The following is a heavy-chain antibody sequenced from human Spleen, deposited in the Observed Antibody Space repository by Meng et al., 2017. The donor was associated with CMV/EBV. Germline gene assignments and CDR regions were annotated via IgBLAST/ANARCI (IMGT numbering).Heavy chain of an antibody. Sequence: SETLSLTCSVSGGSISSSYWSWIRQPPGKGLEWIGYSGSTNYNPSLQSRVTISVDKSKNQFSLKLSSVTAADTAVYYCARDCSSTSCYTYYYYYGMDVWGQGTTVTVSS. J-gene: IGHJ6*02. CDR2: SGST. D-gene: IGHD2-2*02. CDR3: ARDCSSTSCYTYYYYYGMDV. CDR1: GGSISSSY. V-gene: IGHV4-59*12.